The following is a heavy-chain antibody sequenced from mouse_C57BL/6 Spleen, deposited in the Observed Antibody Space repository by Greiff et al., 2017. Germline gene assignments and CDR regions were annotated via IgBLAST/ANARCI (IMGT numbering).Heavy chain of an antibody. J-gene: IGHJ2*01. Sequence: QVQLQQPGAELVKPGASVKLSCKASGYTFTSYWMHWVKQRPGRGLEWIGRIDPNSGGTKYNEKFKSKATLTVDKPSSTAYMKLSSLTTEDSAVYCCARGDYGSSRRGSFDYWGQGTTLTVSA. CDR2: IDPNSGGT. CDR1: GYTFTSYW. CDR3: ARGDYGSSRRGSFDY. V-gene: IGHV1-72*01. D-gene: IGHD1-1*01.